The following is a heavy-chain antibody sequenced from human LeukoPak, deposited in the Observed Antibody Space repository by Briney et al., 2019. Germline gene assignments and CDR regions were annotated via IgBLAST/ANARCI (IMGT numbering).Heavy chain of an antibody. CDR3: ARVQVTYGMDV. CDR2: IYYSGST. J-gene: IGHJ6*02. Sequence: SETLSLTCTVSGGSISSYCWSWIRQPPGKGLEWIGYIYYSGSTNYNPSLKSRVTISVDTSKNQFSLKLSSVTAADTAVYYCARVQVTYGMDVWGQGTTVTVSS. V-gene: IGHV4-59*01. CDR1: GGSISSYC. D-gene: IGHD2-21*02.